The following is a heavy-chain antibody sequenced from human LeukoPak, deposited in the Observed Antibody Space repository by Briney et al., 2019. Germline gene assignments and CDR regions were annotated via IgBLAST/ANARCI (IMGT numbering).Heavy chain of an antibody. CDR2: ISSSGSTI. CDR3: ARDEGRYGSGYDY. CDR1: GFTFSSYE. Sequence: GGSLRLSCAASGFTFSSYEMNWVRQAPGKGLEGVSYISSSGSTIYYADSVKGRFTISRDDAKNSLYLQMNSLRAEDTAVYYCARDEGRYGSGYDYWGQGTLVTVSS. J-gene: IGHJ4*02. V-gene: IGHV3-48*03. D-gene: IGHD3-10*01.